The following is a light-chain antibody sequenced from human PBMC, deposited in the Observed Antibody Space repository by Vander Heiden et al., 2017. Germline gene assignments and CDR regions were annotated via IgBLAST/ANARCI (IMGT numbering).Light chain of an antibody. J-gene: IGKJ3*01. V-gene: IGKV1-39*01. CDR1: QSISSY. CDR2: AAS. CDR3: QQSYSTPGNT. Sequence: DIQMTQSPSSLSASVGDRVTITCRASQSISSYLNWYQQKPGKAPKLLIYAASSLQSGVPSRFSGSGSGTDFTLTISSLQPEDFATYYCQQSYSTPGNTFGSGTKVDIK.